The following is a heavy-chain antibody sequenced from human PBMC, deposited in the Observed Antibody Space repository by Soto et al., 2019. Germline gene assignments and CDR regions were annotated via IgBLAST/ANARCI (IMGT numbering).Heavy chain of an antibody. D-gene: IGHD5-12*01. CDR2: IYPGDSDT. CDR3: ARAGGCSGYDDAFDI. V-gene: IGHV5-51*01. J-gene: IGHJ3*02. CDR1: GYSFTSYW. Sequence: GESLKISCKGSGYSFTSYWIGWVRQMPGKGLEWMGIIYPGDSDTRYTPSFQGQVTISADKSISTAYLQWSSLKASDTAMYYCARAGGCSGYDDAFDIWGQGTMVTVSS.